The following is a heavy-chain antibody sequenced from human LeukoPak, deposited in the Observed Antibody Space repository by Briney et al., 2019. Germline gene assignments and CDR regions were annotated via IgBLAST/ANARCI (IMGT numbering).Heavy chain of an antibody. CDR2: ISASGGSK. D-gene: IGHD2-2*01. CDR1: GFTFANYA. V-gene: IGHV3-23*01. CDR3: ARVVGYCSNASCSELFDY. Sequence: GGSLRLSCAASGFTFANYAMSWVRQAPGKELEWVSGISASGGSKSYADSVRGRFTFSRDNSKNTLYLQVNSLKAEDTGLYYCARVVGYCSNASCSELFDYWLQGTLVTVSS. J-gene: IGHJ4*02.